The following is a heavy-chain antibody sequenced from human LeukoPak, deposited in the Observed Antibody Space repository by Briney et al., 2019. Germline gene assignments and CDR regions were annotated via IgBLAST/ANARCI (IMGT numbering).Heavy chain of an antibody. CDR1: RYTFTGYY. CDR3: ARESDSSGYYYGCFDP. V-gene: IGHV1-2*02. J-gene: IGHJ5*02. Sequence: ASVKVSCKASRYTFTGYYMHWVRQAPGQGLEWMGWINPNSGGTNYAQKFQGRVTMTRDTSISTAYMELSRLRSDDTAVYYCARESDSSGYYYGCFDPWGQGTLVTVSS. D-gene: IGHD3-22*01. CDR2: INPNSGGT.